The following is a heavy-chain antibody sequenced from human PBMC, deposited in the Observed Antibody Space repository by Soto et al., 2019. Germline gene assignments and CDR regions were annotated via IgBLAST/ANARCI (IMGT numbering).Heavy chain of an antibody. J-gene: IGHJ6*02. D-gene: IGHD2-15*01. CDR3: AREGWPLLQTGMDV. CDR1: GFTFRSYS. Sequence: QRLSCAASGFTFRSYSMNWVRQAPGKGLEWVSYISSSNRTINYADSVKGRFIISRDNAKNSLYLQMHSLRDEDTAVYYCAREGWPLLQTGMDVWGQGTTVTVSS. V-gene: IGHV3-48*02. CDR2: ISSSNRTI.